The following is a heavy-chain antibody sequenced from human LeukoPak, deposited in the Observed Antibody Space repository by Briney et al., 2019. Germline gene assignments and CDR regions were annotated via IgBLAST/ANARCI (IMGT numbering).Heavy chain of an antibody. CDR2: INPNSGAT. CDR1: GYSFTGYY. J-gene: IGHJ4*02. CDR3: ARDQNYLDSTPYYGPDS. V-gene: IGHV1-2*02. D-gene: IGHD3-10*01. Sequence: GASVNVSCKASGYSFTGYYIHWVRQAPGQGLEWMGWINPNSGATNYAQKFQDRVTMTTDTSISTAYMELGRLTSDDTALYLCARDQNYLDSTPYYGPDSWGQGTLVTVSS.